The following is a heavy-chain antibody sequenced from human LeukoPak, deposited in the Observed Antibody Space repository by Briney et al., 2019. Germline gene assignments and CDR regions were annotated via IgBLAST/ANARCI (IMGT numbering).Heavy chain of an antibody. J-gene: IGHJ5*02. V-gene: IGHV4-30-4*08. CDR1: GGSISSGDYY. Sequence: SETLSLTCTVSGGSISSGDYYWSWIRQPPGKGLEWIGYIYYSGSTYYNPSLKSRVTISVDTSKNQFSLKLSSVTAADTAVYYCARLRGKVVVAAPFDPWGQGTLVTVSS. CDR3: ARLRGKVVVAAPFDP. D-gene: IGHD2-15*01. CDR2: IYYSGST.